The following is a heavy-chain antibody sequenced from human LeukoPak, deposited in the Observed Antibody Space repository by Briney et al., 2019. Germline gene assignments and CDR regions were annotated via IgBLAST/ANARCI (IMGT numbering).Heavy chain of an antibody. CDR3: ARGQSHDYDFWSGYRYNWFDP. V-gene: IGHV4-30-4*08. D-gene: IGHD3-3*01. CDR2: IYYSGST. Sequence: PSQTLSLTCTVSGGSINSGNYYWSWIRQPPGKGLEWIGYIYYSGSTYYNPSLKSRVTISVDTSKNQFSLKLSSVTAADTAVYYCARGQSHDYDFWSGYRYNWFDPWGQGTLVTVSS. CDR1: GGSINSGNYY. J-gene: IGHJ5*02.